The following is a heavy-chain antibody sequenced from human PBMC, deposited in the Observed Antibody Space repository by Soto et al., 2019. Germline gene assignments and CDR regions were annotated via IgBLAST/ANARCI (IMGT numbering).Heavy chain of an antibody. Sequence: SETLSLTCAVYGGSFSGYYWTWIRQPPGTGLEWIGEINHSGSTNYNPSLKSRVTISVDTSKNQFSLKLSSVTVADTAVYYCATKGSSRFHWGQGTLVTVSS. CDR2: INHSGST. CDR1: GGSFSGYY. V-gene: IGHV4-34*01. J-gene: IGHJ4*02. CDR3: ATKGSSRFH. D-gene: IGHD6-13*01.